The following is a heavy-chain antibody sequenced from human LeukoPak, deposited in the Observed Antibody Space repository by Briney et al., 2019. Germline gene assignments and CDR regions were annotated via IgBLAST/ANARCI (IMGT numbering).Heavy chain of an antibody. D-gene: IGHD3-3*01. J-gene: IGHJ4*02. CDR1: GGSFSGYY. Sequence: PSETLSLICAVYGGSFSGYYWSWIRQPPGKGLEWIGEINHSGSTNYNPSLKSRVTISVDTSKNQFSLKLSSVTAADTAVYYCARGGRDTIFGVVIIPFDYWGQGTLVTVSS. CDR3: ARGGRDTIFGVVIIPFDY. V-gene: IGHV4-34*01. CDR2: INHSGST.